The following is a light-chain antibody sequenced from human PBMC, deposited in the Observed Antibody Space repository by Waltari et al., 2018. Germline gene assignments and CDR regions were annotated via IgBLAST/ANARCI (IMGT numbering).Light chain of an antibody. CDR2: KAT. CDR1: QYINNW. J-gene: IGKJ1*01. V-gene: IGKV1-5*03. CDR3: QHYNSYPWT. Sequence: DIQMTQSPSTLSASVGDRVTITCRASQYINNWLAWYQQKPGKAPKLLIYKATTLESGVPSRFSSSGSRTEFTLTNSSLQPDDFGTYYCQHYNSYPWTFGLGTKVDIK.